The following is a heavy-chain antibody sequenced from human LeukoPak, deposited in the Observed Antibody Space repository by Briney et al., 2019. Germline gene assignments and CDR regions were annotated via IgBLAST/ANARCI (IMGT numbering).Heavy chain of an antibody. CDR3: AKDAVDYFDY. J-gene: IGHJ4*02. CDR1: GFTFNIYS. CDR2: ITSSSHYI. V-gene: IGHV3-21*01. Sequence: PGGSLRLSCAASGFTFNIYSMNWVRQAPGKGLEWVSRITSSSHYIYYADSVKGRFTISRDNSKNTLYLQMNSLRAEDTAVYYCAKDAVDYFDYWGQGTLVTVSS.